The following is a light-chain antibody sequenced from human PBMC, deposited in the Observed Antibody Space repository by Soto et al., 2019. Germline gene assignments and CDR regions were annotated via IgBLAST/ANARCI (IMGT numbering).Light chain of an antibody. Sequence: DIQMTQSPSTLSASVGDRVTITCRASQSISSWLAWYQQKPGKAPKLLIYKASSLESGVPSRFSGSGSGTEFTLTISSLQPDDFANYYCQQYNSYPYTFGQGTKVDIK. CDR3: QQYNSYPYT. CDR1: QSISSW. J-gene: IGKJ2*01. V-gene: IGKV1-5*03. CDR2: KAS.